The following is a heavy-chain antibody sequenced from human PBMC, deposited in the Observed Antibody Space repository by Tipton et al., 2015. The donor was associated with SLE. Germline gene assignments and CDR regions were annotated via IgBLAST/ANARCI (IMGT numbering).Heavy chain of an antibody. D-gene: IGHD6-13*01. CDR2: ISSSGSTI. CDR1: GFTFSSYE. J-gene: IGHJ1*01. Sequence: SLRLSCAASGFTFSSYEMNWVRQAPGKGLEWVSYISSSGSTIYYADSVKGRFTISRDNAKNSLYLQMNSLRAEDTAVYYCARGPFGYSSSWYGYFQHWGQGTLVTVSS. CDR3: ARGPFGYSSSWYGYFQH. V-gene: IGHV3-48*03.